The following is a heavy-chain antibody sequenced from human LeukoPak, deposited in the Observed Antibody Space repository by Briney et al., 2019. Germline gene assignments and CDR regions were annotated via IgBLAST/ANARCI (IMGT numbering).Heavy chain of an antibody. CDR3: AKRANRLRFLEDAFDI. J-gene: IGHJ3*02. CDR1: GFTFSNYW. D-gene: IGHD3-3*01. V-gene: IGHV3-74*01. Sequence: GGSLRLSCAASGFTFSNYWMHWVRQAPGKGLVWVSRINSDGSSTSYADSVKGRFTISRDNAKNTVYLQMNSLRAEDTAVYYCAKRANRLRFLEDAFDIWGQGTMVTVSS. CDR2: INSDGSST.